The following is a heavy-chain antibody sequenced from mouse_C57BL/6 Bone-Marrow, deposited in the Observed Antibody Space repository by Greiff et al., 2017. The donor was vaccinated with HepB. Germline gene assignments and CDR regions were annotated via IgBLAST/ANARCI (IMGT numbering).Heavy chain of an antibody. J-gene: IGHJ3*01. Sequence: QVQLQQSGAELVKPGASVKISCKASGYVFSSYWMNWVKQRPGKGLEWIGQIYPGDGDTNYNEKFKGKATLTADKSSSTAYMQLSSLTSEDSAVYFCARGDYYGSPWFAYWGQGTLVTVSA. CDR2: IYPGDGDT. CDR1: GYVFSSYW. D-gene: IGHD1-1*01. V-gene: IGHV1-80*01. CDR3: ARGDYYGSPWFAY.